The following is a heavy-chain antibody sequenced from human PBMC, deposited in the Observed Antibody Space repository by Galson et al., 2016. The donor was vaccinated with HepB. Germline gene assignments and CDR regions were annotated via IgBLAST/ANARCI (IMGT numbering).Heavy chain of an antibody. Sequence: SETLSLTCSVSGGSISSSSYYWGWIRQPPGKGLEWTGRINYSSSTYYNPSLKSRVTISVHTSKNPFPLRLTSVTASDTATYYCARDRDPGGMLTGYYPWGQGTRVTVSS. CDR1: GGSISSSSYY. CDR3: ARDRDPGGMLTGYYP. J-gene: IGHJ5*02. D-gene: IGHD3-9*01. CDR2: INYSSST. V-gene: IGHV4-39*06.